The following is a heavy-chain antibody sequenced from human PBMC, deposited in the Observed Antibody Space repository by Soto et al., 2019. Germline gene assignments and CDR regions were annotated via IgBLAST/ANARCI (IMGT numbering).Heavy chain of an antibody. J-gene: IGHJ4*02. D-gene: IGHD6-13*01. Sequence: SETLSLTCAVYGGSFSGYYWSWIRQPPGKGLEWIGEINHSGSTNYNPSLKSRVTISVDTSKNQFSLKLSSVTAADTAVYYCARERLSSWYYFDYWGQGTLVTVSS. CDR1: GGSFSGYY. CDR2: INHSGST. CDR3: ARERLSSWYYFDY. V-gene: IGHV4-34*01.